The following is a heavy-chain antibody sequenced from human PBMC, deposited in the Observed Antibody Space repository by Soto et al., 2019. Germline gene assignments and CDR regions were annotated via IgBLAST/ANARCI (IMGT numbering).Heavy chain of an antibody. CDR3: ARRWGGVFDM. CDR2: IYYSGST. V-gene: IGHV4-59*08. Sequence: QVQLQESGPGLVKPSETLSLTCTVSGGSISSYYWSWIRQPPGKGLEWIGYIYYSGSTNYNPSHKRRVTRSVDTSKNQFSLKLSSVTAADTAVYYCARRWGGVFDMWGQGTMVTVSS. CDR1: GGSISSYY. J-gene: IGHJ3*02. D-gene: IGHD1-26*01.